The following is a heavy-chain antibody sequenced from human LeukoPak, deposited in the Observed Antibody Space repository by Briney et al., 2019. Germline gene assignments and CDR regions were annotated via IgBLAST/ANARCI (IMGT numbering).Heavy chain of an antibody. D-gene: IGHD5-12*01. CDR1: GFTFRNHG. V-gene: IGHV3-33*01. J-gene: IGHJ4*02. CDR3: VRDIRGFYRGYGDS. Sequence: GGSLRLSCAASGFTFRNHGMYWVRQAPGKGLEWVAVIWYDGSNKYYGDSVKGRFTISRDNSKNSLYLQMDSLRVEDTAVYYCVRDIRGFYRGYGDSWGQGTLVTVSS. CDR2: IWYDGSNK.